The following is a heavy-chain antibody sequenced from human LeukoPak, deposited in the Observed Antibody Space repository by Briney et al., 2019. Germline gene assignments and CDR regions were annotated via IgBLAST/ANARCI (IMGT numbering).Heavy chain of an antibody. Sequence: ASVKVSCKVSGYTLTELSMHWVRQAPGKGLEWMGGFDPEDGETIYAQKFQGRVTMTEDTSTDTAYMELSSLRSEDTAVYYCATILFRGRPTGWFDPWGQGTPVTVSS. CDR1: GYTLTELS. V-gene: IGHV1-24*01. CDR2: FDPEDGET. D-gene: IGHD1-26*01. CDR3: ATILFRGRPTGWFDP. J-gene: IGHJ5*02.